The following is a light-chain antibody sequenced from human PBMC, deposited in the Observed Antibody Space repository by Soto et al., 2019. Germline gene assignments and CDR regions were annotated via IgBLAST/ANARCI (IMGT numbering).Light chain of an antibody. J-gene: IGKJ3*01. CDR2: DAS. CDR1: QSISSW. Sequence: PTLSASVGDRVTITCRASQSISSWLAWYQQKPGKAPKLLIYDASSLESGVPSRFSGSGSGTEFTLTISSLQPDDFPTYYCQQYNSYSRTFGPGT. CDR3: QQYNSYSRT. V-gene: IGKV1-5*01.